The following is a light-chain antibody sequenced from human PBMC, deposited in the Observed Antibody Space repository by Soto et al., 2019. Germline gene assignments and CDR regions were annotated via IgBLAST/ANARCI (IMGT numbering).Light chain of an antibody. V-gene: IGLV6-57*03. CDR1: SGSIASNY. CDR3: QSYDSSTHGV. Sequence: NFMLTQSHSVSESPGKTVTISCNRSSGSIASNYVQWYQQRPGSAPTTVIYADNQRPSGVPDRFSGSIDSSSNSASLTISGLKTEDEADYYCQSYDSSTHGVFGSGTQLTVL. CDR2: ADN. J-gene: IGLJ6*01.